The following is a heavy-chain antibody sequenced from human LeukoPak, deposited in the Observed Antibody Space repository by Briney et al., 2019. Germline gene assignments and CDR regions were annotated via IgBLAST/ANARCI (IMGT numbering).Heavy chain of an antibody. J-gene: IGHJ5*02. V-gene: IGHV3-74*01. CDR3: ARVFGDGYGDDWFDP. D-gene: IGHD5-24*01. CDR1: GFTFSSYW. CDR2: INSDGSST. Sequence: HTGGSLRLSCAASGFTFSSYWMHWVRQAPGKGLVWVSRINSDGSSTSYADSVKGRFTISRDNAKNTLYLQMNSLRAEDTAVYYCARVFGDGYGDDWFDPWGQGTLVTVSS.